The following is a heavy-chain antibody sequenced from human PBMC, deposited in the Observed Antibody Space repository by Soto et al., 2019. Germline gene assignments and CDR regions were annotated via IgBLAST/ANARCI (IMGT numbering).Heavy chain of an antibody. D-gene: IGHD3-9*01. V-gene: IGHV3-11*03. J-gene: IGHJ4*02. CDR3: ARSQVLYDILTGPDY. CDR2: ISYRSTYT. CDR1: GFMFSDYY. Sequence: PGGSLRLSCAASGFMFSDYYMSWIRQAPGKGLEWVSYISYRSTYTNYADSVKGRFTISRDDAKNSLYLQMNSLRAEDTAVYYCARSQVLYDILTGPDYWGQGTLVTVSS.